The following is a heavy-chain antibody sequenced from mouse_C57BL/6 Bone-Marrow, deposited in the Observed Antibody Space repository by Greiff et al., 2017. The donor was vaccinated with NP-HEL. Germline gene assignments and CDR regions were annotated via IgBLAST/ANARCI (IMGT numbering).Heavy chain of an antibody. CDR3: ARRPPTRAMDD. CDR1: GYTFTSYW. V-gene: IGHV1-7*01. D-gene: IGHD6-1*01. J-gene: IGHJ4*01. Sequence: QPQQSWAAVPPPFSSFNLSFKASGYTFTSYWMHWVKQRPGQGLEWIGYINPSSGYTKYNQKFKDKATLTADKSSSTAYMQLSSLTYEDSAVYYCARRPPTRAMDDWGQGTSVTVSS. CDR2: INPSSGYT.